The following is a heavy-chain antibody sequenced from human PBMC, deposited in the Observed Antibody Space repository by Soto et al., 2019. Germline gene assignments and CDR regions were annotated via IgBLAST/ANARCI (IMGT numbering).Heavy chain of an antibody. Sequence: QVQLVESGGGVVQPGRSLRLSCAASGLTFSSYGMHWVRQAPGKGLEWVAVISYDGSNKYYADSVKGRFTISRDNSKNTLYLQMNSLRAEDTAVYYCAKGSRNIWCPLDYWGQGTLVTVSS. J-gene: IGHJ4*02. V-gene: IGHV3-30*18. CDR2: ISYDGSNK. D-gene: IGHD3-9*01. CDR1: GLTFSSYG. CDR3: AKGSRNIWCPLDY.